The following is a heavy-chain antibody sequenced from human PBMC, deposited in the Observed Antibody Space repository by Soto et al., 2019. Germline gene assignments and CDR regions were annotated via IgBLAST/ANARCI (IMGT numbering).Heavy chain of an antibody. CDR3: TREGVSGRDV. CDR1: GYTFPSYD. D-gene: IGHD3-16*01. V-gene: IGHV1-8*01. Sequence: QVQLVQSGAEVKKPGASVKVSCKSSGYTFPSYDFNWVRQATGQGLEWMGWMNPNSDNTGYAQNFQGRVTITRNTTIITAYMELSSLRSEDTALYYLTREGVSGRDVCGHETTVTVSS. CDR2: MNPNSDNT. J-gene: IGHJ6*02.